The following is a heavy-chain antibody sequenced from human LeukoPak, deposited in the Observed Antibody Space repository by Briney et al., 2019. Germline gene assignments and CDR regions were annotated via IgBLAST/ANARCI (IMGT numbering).Heavy chain of an antibody. J-gene: IGHJ6*02. CDR1: GFTFSSYG. Sequence: PGGPLRLSCAASGFTFSSYGMHWVRQAPGKGLEWVAVISYDGSNKYYADSVKRRFTISRDNSKNTLYLQMNSLRAEDTAVYYCAKDIDYSYYYGMDVWGQGTTVSVSS. V-gene: IGHV3-30*18. CDR2: ISYDGSNK. D-gene: IGHD4/OR15-4a*01. CDR3: AKDIDYSYYYGMDV.